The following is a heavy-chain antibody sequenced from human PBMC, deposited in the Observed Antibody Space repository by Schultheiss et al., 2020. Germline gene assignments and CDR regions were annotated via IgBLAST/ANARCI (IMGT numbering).Heavy chain of an antibody. Sequence: GGSLRLSCAASGFTFSSYEMNWVRQAPGKGLEWVSYISSSGSTRYYADSVKGRFTISRDNAKNSLYLQMNSLRAEDTAVYYCARGGPAGSSFDYWGKGTLVTVSS. D-gene: IGHD6-6*01. J-gene: IGHJ4*02. V-gene: IGHV3-48*03. CDR2: ISSSGSTR. CDR1: GFTFSSYE. CDR3: ARGGPAGSSFDY.